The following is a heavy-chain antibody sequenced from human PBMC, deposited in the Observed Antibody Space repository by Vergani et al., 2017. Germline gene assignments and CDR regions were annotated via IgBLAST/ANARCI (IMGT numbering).Heavy chain of an antibody. J-gene: IGHJ4*02. D-gene: IGHD3-3*01. Sequence: QVQLPQWGAGLLKPSETLSLTCAVYGGSFSGYYWSWIRQPPGKGLGWIGEINHSGSTNYNPSLKSRVTISVDTTKNHFPLKLSSVTAADTAVYYCAGAHPYSVWSGYPYYFDYGGQGTLVTVSS. CDR1: GGSFSGYY. V-gene: IGHV4-34*01. CDR3: AGAHPYSVWSGYPYYFDY. CDR2: INHSGST.